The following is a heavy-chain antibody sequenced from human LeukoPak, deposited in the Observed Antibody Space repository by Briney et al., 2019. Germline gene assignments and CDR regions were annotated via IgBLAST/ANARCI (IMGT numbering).Heavy chain of an antibody. CDR2: ISGSGGST. CDR1: GFTFTTAW. Sequence: GGSLRLSCAASGFTFTTAWMNWIRQAPGKGLEWVSAISGSGGSTYYADSVKGRFTISRDNSKNTLYLQMNSLRAEDTAVYYCAKESADYGDYDYWGQGTLVTVSS. D-gene: IGHD4-17*01. V-gene: IGHV3-23*01. CDR3: AKESADYGDYDY. J-gene: IGHJ4*02.